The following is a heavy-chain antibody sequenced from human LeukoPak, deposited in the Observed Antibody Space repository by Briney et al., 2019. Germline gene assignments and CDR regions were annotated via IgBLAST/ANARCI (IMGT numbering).Heavy chain of an antibody. V-gene: IGHV4-30-4*01. CDR2: IYYSGST. J-gene: IGHJ3*02. CDR3: ARDPRAYDSRGYYHHDAFDI. D-gene: IGHD3-22*01. Sequence: NPSQTLSLTCTVSGGSISSGDHYWSWIRQPPGKGLEWIGYIYYSGSTYYNSSLQSRVTISVDTSKNQFSLKLSSVTAADTAVYYCARDPRAYDSRGYYHHDAFDIWGQGTMVTVSS. CDR1: GGSISSGDHY.